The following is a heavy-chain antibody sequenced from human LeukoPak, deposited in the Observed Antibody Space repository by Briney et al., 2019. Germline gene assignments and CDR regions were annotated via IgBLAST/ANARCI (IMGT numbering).Heavy chain of an antibody. J-gene: IGHJ4*02. CDR1: GGSINSYY. CDR2: IYYSGST. CDR3: ARGGRAFDY. Sequence: SETLSLTCTVSGGSINSYYWSWIRQPQGKGLEWIGYIYYSGSTNYNPSLKSRVTISVDTSKNQLSLKLSSVTAADTAVYYCARGGRAFDYWGQGTLVTVSS. D-gene: IGHD3-16*01. V-gene: IGHV4-59*01.